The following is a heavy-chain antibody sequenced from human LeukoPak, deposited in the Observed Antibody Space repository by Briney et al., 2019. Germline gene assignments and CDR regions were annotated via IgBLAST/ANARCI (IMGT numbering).Heavy chain of an antibody. Sequence: GGSLRLSCAVSGFIVTNNYMSWVRQATGKGLEWVSVFYVGGATYYADSVKGRFTISRDNSENTLYLQMKSLRAEDTAVYYCARGDCYNFFDYWGQGTLVTVSS. D-gene: IGHD5-24*01. CDR3: ARGDCYNFFDY. CDR2: FYVGGAT. CDR1: GFIVTNNY. V-gene: IGHV3-53*01. J-gene: IGHJ4*02.